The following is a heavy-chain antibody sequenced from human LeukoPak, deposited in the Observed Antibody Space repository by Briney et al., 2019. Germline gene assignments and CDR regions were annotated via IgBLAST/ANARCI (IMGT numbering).Heavy chain of an antibody. J-gene: IGHJ3*02. V-gene: IGHV4-59*01. Sequence: SETLSLTCTVSGGSISSYYWSWIRQPPGKGLEWIVYIYYSGITNYNPSLKSRVIISVDTSKNHFSLKLNSVTAADTAVYYCARAGRWEGRPHAFDIWGQGTMVTVSS. CDR2: IYYSGIT. CDR1: GGSISSYY. D-gene: IGHD1-26*01. CDR3: ARAGRWEGRPHAFDI.